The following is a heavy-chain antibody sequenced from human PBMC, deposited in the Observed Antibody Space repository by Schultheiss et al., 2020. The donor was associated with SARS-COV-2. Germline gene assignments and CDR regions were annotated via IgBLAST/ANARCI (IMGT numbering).Heavy chain of an antibody. V-gene: IGHV3-23*01. CDR3: ARVYSSDDAFDI. D-gene: IGHD2-21*01. J-gene: IGHJ3*02. CDR1: GFTFSSYA. CDR2: ISGSGGST. Sequence: GGSLRLSCAASGFTFSSYAMSWVRQAPGKGLEWVSAISGSGGSTYYADSVKGRFTISRDNSKNTLYLQMNSLRAEDTAVYYCARVYSSDDAFDIWGQGTMVTVSS.